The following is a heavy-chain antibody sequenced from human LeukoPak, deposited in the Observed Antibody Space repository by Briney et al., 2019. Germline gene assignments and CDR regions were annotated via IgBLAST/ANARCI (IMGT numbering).Heavy chain of an antibody. J-gene: IGHJ3*02. V-gene: IGHV3-21*01. D-gene: IGHD1-14*01. CDR2: ISSTSGYI. CDR3: ARDQNTYNSRNRMSSFDI. CDR1: GFALSSYA. Sequence: GGSLRLSCVASGFALSSYAMNWVRQAPGRGLEWVSSISSTSGYIYYTDSLQGRFTISRDNAKNSLYLQMNSLRAEDTAVYYCARDQNTYNSRNRMSSFDIRGQGTMVTVS.